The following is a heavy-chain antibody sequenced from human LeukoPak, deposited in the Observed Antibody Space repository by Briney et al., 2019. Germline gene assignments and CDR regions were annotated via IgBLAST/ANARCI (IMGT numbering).Heavy chain of an antibody. J-gene: IGHJ4*02. CDR3: VRESVYYDSSGYYNVLDY. CDR1: GFTFSSHS. CDR2: ITSSSDYI. D-gene: IGHD3-22*01. V-gene: IGHV3-21*01. Sequence: GGSLRLSCAASGFTFSSHSMNWVRQAPGKGLEWVSVITSSSDYIYYADSLKGRCTVSRDNAKNSLYLQVNSLRAEDTAVYYGVRESVYYDSSGYYNVLDYWGQGTLVTVSS.